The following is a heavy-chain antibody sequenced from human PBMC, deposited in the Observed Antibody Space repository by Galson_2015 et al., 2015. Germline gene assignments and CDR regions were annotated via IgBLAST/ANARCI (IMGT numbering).Heavy chain of an antibody. CDR1: GYTFTSNA. J-gene: IGHJ4*02. CDR3: AKDKKDESIDYFYFDY. V-gene: IGHV1-3*04. CDR2: IDTANGNT. D-gene: IGHD3-22*01. Sequence: SCKASGYTFTSNAVHWLRQAPGQRPEWMGWIDTANGNTRYSHKFQGRVTITRDTSASTAYMELSSLISEDTALYYCAKDKKDESIDYFYFDYWGQGTLVTVSS.